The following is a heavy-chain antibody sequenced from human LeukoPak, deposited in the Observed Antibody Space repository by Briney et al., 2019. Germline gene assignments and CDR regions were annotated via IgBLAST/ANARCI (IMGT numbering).Heavy chain of an antibody. CDR2: IKQDGSEK. Sequence: ASVKVSCKASGYTFTSYGISWVRQAPGKGLEWVANIKQDGSEKYYVDSVKGRFTISRDNAENTLYLQMNNLRPDDTAFYFCVKEGVEYSYSYGDYWGQGTLVTVSS. V-gene: IGHV3-7*01. CDR3: VKEGVEYSYSYGDY. CDR1: GYTFTSYG. J-gene: IGHJ4*02. D-gene: IGHD3-16*01.